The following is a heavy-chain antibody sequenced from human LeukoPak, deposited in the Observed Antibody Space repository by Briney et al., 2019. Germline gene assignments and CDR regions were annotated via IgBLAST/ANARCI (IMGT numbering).Heavy chain of an antibody. Sequence: GGSLRLSCAASGFTFSSYAMSWVRQAPGKGLEWVSAISGSGGNTYYADSVKGRFTISRDNSKNTLYLQMNSLRAEDTAVYYCAKWDWDYDILTGMGYFDLWGRGTLVTVSS. CDR1: GFTFSSYA. CDR2: ISGSGGNT. J-gene: IGHJ2*01. V-gene: IGHV3-23*01. D-gene: IGHD3-9*01. CDR3: AKWDWDYDILTGMGYFDL.